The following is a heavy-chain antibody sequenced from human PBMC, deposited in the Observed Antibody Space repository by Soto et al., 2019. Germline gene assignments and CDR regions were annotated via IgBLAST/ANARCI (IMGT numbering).Heavy chain of an antibody. Sequence: GGSLRLSCAASGFTVSSNYMSWVRQAPGKGVEWVSVIYSGGSTYYADSVKGRFTISRHNSKNTLYLQMNSLRAEDTAVYYCARGGVGDAFDIWCQGTMVTVSS. CDR2: IYSGGST. J-gene: IGHJ3*02. CDR3: ARGGVGDAFDI. V-gene: IGHV3-53*04. D-gene: IGHD1-26*01. CDR1: GFTVSSNY.